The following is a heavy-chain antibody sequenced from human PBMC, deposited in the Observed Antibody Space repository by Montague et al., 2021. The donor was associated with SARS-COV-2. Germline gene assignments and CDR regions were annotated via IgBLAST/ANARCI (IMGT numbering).Heavy chain of an antibody. CDR1: GGSISSSNYY. CDR3: ARDDIVLQGVTKGMDV. D-gene: IGHD3-10*01. Sequence: SETLSLTCTVSGGSISSSNYYWGWIRQPPGKGLEWIGNMYYSGSTYYNPSLKIRVTMSIDTSKNQFSLKLSSVTAADTAVYYCARDDIVLQGVTKGMDVWGQGTTVTVSS. V-gene: IGHV4-39*07. J-gene: IGHJ6*02. CDR2: MYYSGST.